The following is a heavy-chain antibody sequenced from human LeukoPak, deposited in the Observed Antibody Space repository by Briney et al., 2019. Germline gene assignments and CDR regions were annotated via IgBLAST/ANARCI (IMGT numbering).Heavy chain of an antibody. CDR1: GFTFSSYA. J-gene: IGHJ1*01. D-gene: IGHD3-22*01. V-gene: IGHV3-23*01. Sequence: GGSLRLSCAASGFTFSSYAMSWVRQAPGKGLEWVSAISGSGGSTYYADSVKGRFTISRDNSKNTLYLQMNSLRAEDAAVYYCAKEEGYYYDSGGYYVEYFQHWGQGTLVTVSS. CDR3: AKEEGYYYDSGGYYVEYFQH. CDR2: ISGSGGST.